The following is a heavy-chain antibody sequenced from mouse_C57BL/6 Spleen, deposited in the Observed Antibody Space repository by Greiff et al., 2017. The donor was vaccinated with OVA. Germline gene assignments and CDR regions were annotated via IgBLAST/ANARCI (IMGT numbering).Heavy chain of an antibody. CDR2: INYDGSST. J-gene: IGHJ1*03. CDR1: GFTFSDYY. CDR3: AREAYDYVWYFDV. D-gene: IGHD2-4*01. V-gene: IGHV5-16*01. Sequence: EVQRVESEGGLVQPGSSMKLSCTASGFTFSDYYMAWVRQVPEKGLEWVANINYDGSSTYYLDSLKSRFIISRDNAKNILYLQMSSLKSEDTATYYCAREAYDYVWYFDVWGTGTTVTVSS.